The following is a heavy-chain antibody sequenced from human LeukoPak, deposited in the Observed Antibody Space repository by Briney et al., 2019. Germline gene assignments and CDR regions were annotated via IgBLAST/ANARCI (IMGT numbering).Heavy chain of an antibody. J-gene: IGHJ6*02. Sequence: GGSLRLSCAASGFTFSDYYMGWMRQAPGKGLEWVSYISSSGSAIYYAGSVQGRFTISRDNAKKSLDLQMNSLRAEDTAVYYCARGYYGSVTYYNAEKHGMDVWGQGTTVTVSS. CDR1: GFTFSDYY. CDR3: ARGYYGSVTYYNAEKHGMDV. CDR2: ISSSGSAI. D-gene: IGHD3-10*01. V-gene: IGHV3-11*04.